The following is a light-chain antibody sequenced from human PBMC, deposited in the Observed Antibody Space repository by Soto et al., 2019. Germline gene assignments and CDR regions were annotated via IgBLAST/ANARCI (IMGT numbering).Light chain of an antibody. V-gene: IGKV1-8*01. J-gene: IGKJ4*01. CDR1: QGISSY. CDR2: AAS. Sequence: AIRMTQSPSSLSASTGDRVTITCRASQGISSYLAWYQQKPGKAPKLLIYAASTLQSGVPSRFSGSGSGTDFTLTISCLQSEDFAIYYCQQYYSYPPSVTFGGGTKVEIK. CDR3: QQYYSYPPSVT.